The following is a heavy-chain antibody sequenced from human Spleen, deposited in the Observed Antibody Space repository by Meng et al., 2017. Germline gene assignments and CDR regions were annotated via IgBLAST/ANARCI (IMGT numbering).Heavy chain of an antibody. CDR1: GFTFSDYY. V-gene: IGHV3-11*04. CDR2: ITGGGDTT. Sequence: GESLKISCAASGFTFSDYYMNWLRQAPGKGLEWVSYITGGGDTTYYANSVKGRFTISRDNAKNSLYLQMNSLRAEDTAVYYCARDPRNKGFDPWGQGTLVTVSS. CDR3: ARDPRNKGFDP. J-gene: IGHJ5*02.